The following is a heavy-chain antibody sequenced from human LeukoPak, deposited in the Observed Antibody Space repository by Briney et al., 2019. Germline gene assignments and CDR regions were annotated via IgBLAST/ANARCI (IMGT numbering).Heavy chain of an antibody. Sequence: GGSLRLSCAASGFTFSSYWMSWVRQAPGKGLEWVANIKQDGSEKYYVDSVKGRFTISRDNAKNSLYLQMNSLRAEDTAVYYCARVSSSWYLLDSYYSDYWGQGTLVTVSS. CDR1: GFTFSSYW. D-gene: IGHD6-13*01. CDR2: IKQDGSEK. V-gene: IGHV3-7*01. CDR3: ARVSSSWYLLDSYYSDY. J-gene: IGHJ4*02.